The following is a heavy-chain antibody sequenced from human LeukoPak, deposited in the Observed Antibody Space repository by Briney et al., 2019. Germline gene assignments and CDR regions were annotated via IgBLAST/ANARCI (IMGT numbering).Heavy chain of an antibody. CDR2: ISGSGATA. V-gene: IGHV3-23*01. J-gene: IGHJ4*02. D-gene: IGHD3-9*01. CDR1: GVAFSTYA. CDR3: AKAESNDMLTPFDS. Sequence: GGSLRLSCAASGVAFSTYAMNRVRQAPGKGLEWVSAISGSGATAYYEDSVKGRFTISRDNSKKELYLQMSSLRAEDTAVYYCAKAESNDMLTPFDSWGQGTLVTVSS.